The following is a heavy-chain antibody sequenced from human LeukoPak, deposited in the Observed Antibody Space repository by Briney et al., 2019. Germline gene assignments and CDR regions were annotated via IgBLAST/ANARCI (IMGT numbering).Heavy chain of an antibody. CDR3: ARVVGSSGWYLGY. CDR1: GFSLSSYS. V-gene: IGHV3-21*01. D-gene: IGHD6-19*01. J-gene: IGHJ4*02. Sequence: GGSLRLSCEASGFSLSSYSMQWVRQAPGKGLEWVSSISGTSRYIHYSDSVKGRFTISRDNAKNTLYLQMNSLRAEDTAVYYCARVVGSSGWYLGYWGQGTLVTVSS. CDR2: ISGTSRYI.